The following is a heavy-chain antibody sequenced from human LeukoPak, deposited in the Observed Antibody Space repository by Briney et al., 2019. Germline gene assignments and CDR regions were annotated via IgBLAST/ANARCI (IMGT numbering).Heavy chain of an antibody. CDR3: ARARGGSGSYYELNFDY. CDR2: INHSRST. J-gene: IGHJ4*02. CDR1: GGSFSGYY. Sequence: PSETLSLTCAVYGGSFSGYYWSWIRQPPGKGLEWIGEINHSRSTNYNPSLKSRVTISVDTSKNQFSLKLSSVTAADTAVYYCARARGGSGSYYELNFDYWGQGTLVTVSS. D-gene: IGHD3-10*01. V-gene: IGHV4-34*01.